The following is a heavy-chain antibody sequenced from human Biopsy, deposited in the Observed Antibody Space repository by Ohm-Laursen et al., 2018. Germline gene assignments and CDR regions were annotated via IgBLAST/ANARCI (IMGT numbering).Heavy chain of an antibody. CDR2: ISYSGNT. Sequence: SDTLSLTCTVSSGSISSYYWSWIRQPPGKGLEWIGYISYSGNTNYNPSLKSRVTMSVDTSKNQFSLKVYSVTAADTVIYYCATTTMDTSGWYGNYFDSWGQGALVTVSS. D-gene: IGHD6-19*01. CDR1: SGSISSYY. V-gene: IGHV4-59*08. CDR3: ATTTMDTSGWYGNYFDS. J-gene: IGHJ4*02.